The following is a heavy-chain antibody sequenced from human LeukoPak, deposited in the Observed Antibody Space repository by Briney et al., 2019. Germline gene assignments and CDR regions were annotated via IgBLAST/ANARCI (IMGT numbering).Heavy chain of an antibody. CDR2: INPDGSST. J-gene: IGHJ4*02. V-gene: IGHV3-74*01. Sequence: PGGSLRLSCAASGFTFSSYWMHWVRQAPGKRLVWVSRINPDGSSTTYADSVKGRFTMSRDNAANMLYLQMNSLRADDTAVYYCVRGIAGAANDHWGQGTLVTVSS. CDR1: GFTFSSYW. CDR3: VRGIAGAANDH. D-gene: IGHD6-19*01.